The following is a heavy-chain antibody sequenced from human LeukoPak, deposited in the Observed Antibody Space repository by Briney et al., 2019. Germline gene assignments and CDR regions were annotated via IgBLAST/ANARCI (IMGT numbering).Heavy chain of an antibody. CDR2: IYYSGST. Sequence: PSETLSLTCTVSGGSISSYYWSWIRQPPGKGLEWIGYIYYSGSTNYNPSLKSRVTISVDTSKNQFSLKLSPVTAADTAVYYCARQLWFGEYIDYWGQGTLVTVSS. CDR3: ARQLWFGEYIDY. CDR1: GGSISSYY. D-gene: IGHD3-10*01. J-gene: IGHJ4*02. V-gene: IGHV4-59*01.